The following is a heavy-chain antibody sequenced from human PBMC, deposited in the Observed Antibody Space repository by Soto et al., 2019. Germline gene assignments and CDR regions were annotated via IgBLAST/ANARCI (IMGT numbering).Heavy chain of an antibody. CDR2: IWYDGSNK. CDR1: GFTFSTYG. J-gene: IGHJ4*02. D-gene: IGHD1-26*01. Sequence: QVQLVESGGGVVQPGRSLRLSCAASGFTFSTYGMHWVRQAPGKGLEWVAVIWYDGSNKYYADSVTGRFTISRDNSKSTLYLQMNSLRAEDTAVYYCASDRLLGNSFDYWGQGSLVTVSS. V-gene: IGHV3-33*01. CDR3: ASDRLLGNSFDY.